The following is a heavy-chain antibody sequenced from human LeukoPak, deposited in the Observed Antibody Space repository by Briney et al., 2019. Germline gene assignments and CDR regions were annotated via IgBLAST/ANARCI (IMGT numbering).Heavy chain of an antibody. V-gene: IGHV3-33*01. CDR1: GFIFSSYG. CDR2: IWYDGSNK. J-gene: IGHJ4*02. CDR3: ARDGHYYGSGSYYNRRHYFDY. Sequence: GGSLRLSCTASGFIFSSYGMHWVRQAPGKGLEWVAAIWYDGSNKYYADSVKGRFTISRDNSKNTLYLQMNSLRAEDTAVYYCARDGHYYGSGSYYNRRHYFDYWGPGTLVTVSS. D-gene: IGHD3-10*01.